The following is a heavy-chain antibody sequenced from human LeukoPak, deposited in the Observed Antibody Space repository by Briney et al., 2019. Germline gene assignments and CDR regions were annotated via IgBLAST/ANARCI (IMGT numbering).Heavy chain of an antibody. J-gene: IGHJ6*03. D-gene: IGHD3-10*01. CDR2: IKSKTDGGTT. V-gene: IGHV3-15*01. CDR1: GFTFSNAW. CDR3: TTHFSYYYGSGSNPYYYYYYMDV. Sequence: GSLRLSCAASGFTFSNAWMSWVRQAPGKGLEWVGRIKSKTDGGTTDYAAPVKGRFTISRDDSKNTLYLQMNSLKTEDTAVYYCTTHFSYYYGSGSNPYYYYYYMDVWGKGTTVTISS.